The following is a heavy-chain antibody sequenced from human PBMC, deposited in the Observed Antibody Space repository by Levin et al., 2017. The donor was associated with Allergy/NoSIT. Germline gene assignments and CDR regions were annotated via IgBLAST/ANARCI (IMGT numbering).Heavy chain of an antibody. J-gene: IGHJ4*02. Sequence: SQTLSLTCTVSGGSISTSYWSWIRQPPGKGLEWIGYVYYTGSTNSNPSLKSRVTISVDTSKNQFSLKLSSVTAAATAVYYWERHVYSSSWYPPFDYWGQGTLVTVSS. D-gene: IGHD6-13*01. V-gene: IGHV4-59*08. CDR2: VYYTGST. CDR3: ERHVYSSSWYPPFDY. CDR1: GGSISTSY.